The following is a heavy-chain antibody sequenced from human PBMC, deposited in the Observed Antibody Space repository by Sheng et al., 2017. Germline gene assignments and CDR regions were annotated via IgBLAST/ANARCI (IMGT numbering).Heavy chain of an antibody. J-gene: IGHJ4*02. CDR1: GFTFSSYA. CDR2: ISGSGRST. D-gene: IGHD3-22*01. CDR3: AKGFYDGSGRYPCFDY. Sequence: EVQVLESGGGLVQPGGSLRLSCAASGFTFSSYAMSWVRQAPGKGLEWVSVISGSGRSTYYADSVKGRFTISRDNSKNTVYLQMNSLRAEDTAVYYCAKGFYDGSGRYPCFDYWGQGTLVTVSS. V-gene: IGHV3-23*01.